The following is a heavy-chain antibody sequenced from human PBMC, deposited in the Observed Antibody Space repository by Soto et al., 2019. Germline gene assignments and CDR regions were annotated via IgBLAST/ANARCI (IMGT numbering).Heavy chain of an antibody. D-gene: IGHD6-19*01. J-gene: IGHJ6*02. CDR3: ARGERAVANRVGMDV. V-gene: IGHV1-69*01. CDR2: SIPMFSST. CDR1: GGTFSIYV. Sequence: QMQLVQSGAEVKKPGSSVKVSCKASGGTFSIYVINWVRQAPGQGLEWMGGSIPMFSSTNYAEKFQGRVRITADASTSTAYMEIPSLTFDDTAVYYCARGERAVANRVGMDVWGQGTTVTVSS.